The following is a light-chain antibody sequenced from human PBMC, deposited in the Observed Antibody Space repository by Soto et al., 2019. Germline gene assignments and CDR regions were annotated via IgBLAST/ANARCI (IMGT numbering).Light chain of an antibody. CDR3: QQYNSYSIS. Sequence: DIQMTQSPSTLSASVGDRVTITCRASQSISSWLAWYQQKRGKAPKLLIYKAPSLERGVPSRFSGSGSGTEFTLTISSLQPDDFATYYGQQYNSYSISFGPGTKVDIK. CDR2: KAP. CDR1: QSISSW. J-gene: IGKJ3*01. V-gene: IGKV1-5*03.